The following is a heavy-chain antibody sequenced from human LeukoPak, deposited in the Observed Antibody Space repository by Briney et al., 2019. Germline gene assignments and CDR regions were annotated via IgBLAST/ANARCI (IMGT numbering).Heavy chain of an antibody. J-gene: IGHJ4*02. Sequence: GGSLRLSCAASGFIFSHDAIHWVRQAPGKGLEWVAVISKDGVTKVYRDSVKGRFTISRDNALNSLYLQMNSLRAEDTAIYYCARSIPYGTTWYGRSDYWGQGTLVTVSS. D-gene: IGHD6-13*01. CDR2: ISKDGVTK. CDR3: ARSIPYGTTWYGRSDY. CDR1: GFIFSHDA. V-gene: IGHV3-30-3*01.